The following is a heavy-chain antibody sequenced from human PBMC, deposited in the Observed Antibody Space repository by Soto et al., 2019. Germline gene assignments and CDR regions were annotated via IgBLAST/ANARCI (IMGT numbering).Heavy chain of an antibody. J-gene: IGHJ4*02. V-gene: IGHV3-23*01. D-gene: IGHD3-16*01. Sequence: PVGSLRLSCAASGFTFSSYAMSWVRQAPGKGLEWVSAISGSGGSTYYADSVKGRFTISRDNSKNTLYLQMNSLRAEGTAVYYCAKDDYHYVWGTSLANYWGQGTLVIVSS. CDR1: GFTFSSYA. CDR3: AKDDYHYVWGTSLANY. CDR2: ISGSGGST.